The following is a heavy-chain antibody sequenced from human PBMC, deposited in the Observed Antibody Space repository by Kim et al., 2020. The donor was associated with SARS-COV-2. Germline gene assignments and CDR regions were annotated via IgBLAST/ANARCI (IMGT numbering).Heavy chain of an antibody. D-gene: IGHD3-10*01. CDR3: ARGASGPNY. CDR2: GTA. J-gene: IGHJ4*02. Sequence: GTANYAQKFQGRVTITADESTSTAYMELSSLRSEDTAVYYCARGASGPNYWGQGTLVTVSS. V-gene: IGHV1-69*01.